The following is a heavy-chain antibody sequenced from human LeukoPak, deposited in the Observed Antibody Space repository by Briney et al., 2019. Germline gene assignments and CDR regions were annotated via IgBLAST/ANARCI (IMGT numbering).Heavy chain of an antibody. V-gene: IGHV3-23*01. CDR3: AKNPTYYYDSSGYYTLPHFDY. CDR1: DFAFSNYA. D-gene: IGHD3-22*01. J-gene: IGHJ4*02. CDR2: INYGDGVT. Sequence: PGGSLRLSCETSDFAFSNYAMSWVRQAPGRGLEWVSGINYGDGVTYYADSVKGRFTISRDNSKNTLYLQMNSLRAEDTAVYYCAKNPTYYYDSSGYYTLPHFDYWGQGTLVTVSS.